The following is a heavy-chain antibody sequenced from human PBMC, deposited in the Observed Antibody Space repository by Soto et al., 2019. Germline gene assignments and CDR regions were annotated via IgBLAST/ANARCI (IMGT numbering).Heavy chain of an antibody. CDR1: GFTFRSYW. Sequence: PGGALRISGAGSGFTFRSYWMHWVRQAPGKGVGGVSRINIDGSSTSYADSVKGRFTISRDNAKNTLYLQMNSLRAEDTAVYYCARAQHYGSGRCYDYWGQGTLVTVSS. CDR3: ARAQHYGSGRCYDY. J-gene: IGHJ4*02. V-gene: IGHV3-74*01. CDR2: INIDGSST. D-gene: IGHD3-10*01.